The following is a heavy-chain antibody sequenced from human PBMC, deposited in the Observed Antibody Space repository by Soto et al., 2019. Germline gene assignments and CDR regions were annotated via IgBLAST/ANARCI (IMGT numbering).Heavy chain of an antibody. J-gene: IGHJ6*02. V-gene: IGHV3-23*01. CDR1: GFTFSSYA. Sequence: GGSLRLSCAASGFTFSSYAMSWVRQAPGKGLEWVSAISGSGGSTYYADSVKGRFTISRDNSKNTLYLQMNSLRAEDTAVYYCAQSKPYPGSGRYHLSEMDVWGQGTTVTVSS. D-gene: IGHD3-10*01. CDR2: ISGSGGST. CDR3: AQSKPYPGSGRYHLSEMDV.